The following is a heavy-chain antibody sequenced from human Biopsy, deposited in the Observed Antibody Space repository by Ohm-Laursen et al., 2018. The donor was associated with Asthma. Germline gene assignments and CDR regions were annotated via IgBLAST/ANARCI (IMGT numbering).Heavy chain of an antibody. D-gene: IGHD3-10*01. CDR3: ARAVDYSHYYGIDV. CDR2: ISVYNGNT. J-gene: IGHJ6*02. V-gene: IGHV1-18*01. Sequence: ASVKVSCKTSGYTFNSAGITWVRQAPGQGLEWMGWISVYNGNTKVAQKLQDRVTMITDTSTSTAYMELRSPRSDDTAVYFCARAVDYSHYYGIDVRGQGTTVTVS. CDR1: GYTFNSAG.